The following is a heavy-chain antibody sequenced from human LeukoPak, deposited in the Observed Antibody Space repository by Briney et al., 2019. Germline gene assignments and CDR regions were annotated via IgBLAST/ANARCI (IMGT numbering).Heavy chain of an antibody. Sequence: GGSLRLSCAASGFTFSSYSMNWVRQAPGKGLEWVSSISSSSSYIYYADSVKGRFTISRDNAKNSLYLQMNSLRAEDTAVYYCARDLSSGWFRGYDYWGQGTLVTVSS. CDR2: ISSSSSYI. D-gene: IGHD6-19*01. CDR1: GFTFSSYS. V-gene: IGHV3-21*01. J-gene: IGHJ4*02. CDR3: ARDLSSGWFRGYDY.